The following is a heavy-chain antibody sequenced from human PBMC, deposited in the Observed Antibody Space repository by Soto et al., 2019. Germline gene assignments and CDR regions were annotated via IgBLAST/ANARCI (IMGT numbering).Heavy chain of an antibody. Sequence: EVQLLESGGGLVQPGGSLRLSCAASGFTFSSYTLTWVRQAPGKGLEWVSAISGSGGTTYYADSVKGRFTISRDNSKNTLYLQMNSLRGEDTAAYYCAKSRLEVIPDVDCWGQGTLVTVS. J-gene: IGHJ4*02. CDR1: GFTFSSYT. CDR3: AKSRLEVIPDVDC. V-gene: IGHV3-23*01. D-gene: IGHD2-21*01. CDR2: ISGSGGTT.